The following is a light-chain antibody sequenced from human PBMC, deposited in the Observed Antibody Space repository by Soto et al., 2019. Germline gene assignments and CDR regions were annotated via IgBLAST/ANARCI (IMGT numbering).Light chain of an antibody. J-gene: IGKJ3*01. CDR3: QQYDNLPLT. CDR2: GAS. CDR1: QSVSSSY. Sequence: EIVFTQSPGTLSLSPVEGATLSCRASQSVSSSYLAWYQHKPGQALRLLIFGASSRATGVPARFSGSGSGTEFTLTINSLQSEDFAVYFCQQYDNLPLTFGPGTTVDIK. V-gene: IGKV3-20*01.